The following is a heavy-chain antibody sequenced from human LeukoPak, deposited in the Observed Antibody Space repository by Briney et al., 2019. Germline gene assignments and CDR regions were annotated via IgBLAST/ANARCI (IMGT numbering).Heavy chain of an antibody. Sequence: PSQTLSLTCTVSGGSISSGDYYWSWIRQPPGKGLEWIGYIYYSGSNYYNPSLKSRVTISVDTSKNQFSLKLSSVTAADTAVYYCTATMVRGVPQYYYYMDVWGKGTTVTVSS. CDR2: IYYSGSN. J-gene: IGHJ6*03. CDR1: GGSISSGDYY. CDR3: TATMVRGVPQYYYYMDV. D-gene: IGHD3-10*01. V-gene: IGHV4-30-4*08.